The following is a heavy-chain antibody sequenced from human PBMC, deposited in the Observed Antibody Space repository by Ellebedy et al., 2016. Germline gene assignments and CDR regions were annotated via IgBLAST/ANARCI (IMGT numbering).Heavy chain of an antibody. J-gene: IGHJ6*03. CDR2: IYPGDSDT. CDR1: GYSFTSYW. D-gene: IGHD3-10*01. CDR3: ARPVWFGEPPHYMDV. V-gene: IGHV5-51*01. Sequence: GESLKISCKGSGYSFTSYWIGWVRQMPGKGLEWMGIIYPGDSDTRYSPSFQGQVTISADKSISTAYLQWSSLKASDTAMYYCARPVWFGEPPHYMDVWGKGTTVTVSS.